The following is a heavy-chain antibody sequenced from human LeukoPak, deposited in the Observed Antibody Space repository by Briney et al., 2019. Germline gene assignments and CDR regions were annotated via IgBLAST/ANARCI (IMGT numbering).Heavy chain of an antibody. D-gene: IGHD4-17*01. CDR1: GGSISSYY. CDR3: ARGTMTTVTYYFDY. V-gene: IGHV4-59*12. Sequence: SETLSLTCTVSGGSISSYYWSWIRQPPGKGLEWIGYVYYSGSTNYNPSLKSRVTISVDTSKNQFSLKLSSVTAADTAVYYCARGTMTTVTYYFDYWGQGTLVTVSS. CDR2: VYYSGST. J-gene: IGHJ4*02.